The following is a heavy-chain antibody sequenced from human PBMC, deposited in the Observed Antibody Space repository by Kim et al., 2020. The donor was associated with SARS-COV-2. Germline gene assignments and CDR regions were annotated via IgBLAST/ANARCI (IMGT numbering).Heavy chain of an antibody. V-gene: IGHV4-39*01. D-gene: IGHD1-1*01. CDR3: ARRAGYSYGTEYFDL. CDR2: IFYTGST. J-gene: IGHJ2*01. CDR1: GGSISSSNHH. Sequence: SETLSLTCGVSGGSISSSNHHWAWIRQPPGKGLEHIGNIFYTGSTYYSPSLRSRVTISVDTSKNQFSLILNSVTAADTAVYYCARRAGYSYGTEYFDLWGRGTLVSVSS.